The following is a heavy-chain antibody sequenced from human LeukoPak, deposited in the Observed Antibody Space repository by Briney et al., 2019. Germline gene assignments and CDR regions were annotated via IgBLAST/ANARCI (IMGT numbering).Heavy chain of an antibody. CDR2: ISGSGGST. Sequence: PGGSLRLSCAASGFTFSSYAMSWVRQAPGKGLEWVSAISGSGGSTYYADSVKGRFTISRDHSKNTLYLQMNSLRAEDTAVYYCAKSSRRYYDSSGYSIDYWGQGTLVTVSS. V-gene: IGHV3-23*01. CDR3: AKSSRRYYDSSGYSIDY. J-gene: IGHJ4*02. D-gene: IGHD3-22*01. CDR1: GFTFSSYA.